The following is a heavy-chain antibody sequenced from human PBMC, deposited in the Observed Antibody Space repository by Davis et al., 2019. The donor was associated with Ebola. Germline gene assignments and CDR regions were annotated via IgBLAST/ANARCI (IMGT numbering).Heavy chain of an antibody. CDR2: ITPIFGTA. Sequence: AASVKVSCKASGGTFSSFAISWVRQAPGQGLEWMGGITPIFGTANYAQKFQGRVTITADKSTSTAYMELSSLRSEDTAVYYCASLTGYIDYWGQGTLVTVSS. V-gene: IGHV1-69*06. CDR3: ASLTGYIDY. D-gene: IGHD3-9*01. CDR1: GGTFSSFA. J-gene: IGHJ4*02.